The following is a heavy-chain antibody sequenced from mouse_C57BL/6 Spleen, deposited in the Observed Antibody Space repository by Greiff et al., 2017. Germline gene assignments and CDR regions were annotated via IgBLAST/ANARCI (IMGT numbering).Heavy chain of an antibody. CDR3: ARGRYYGSSYGFAY. CDR1: GYTFPSYW. CDR2: LDPSDSYT. Sequence: QVQLQQPGAELVMPGASVKLSCKASGYTFPSYWMHWVKQRPGQGLEWIGELDPSDSYTNYTPKFQGKSTLTVDKSSRTAYMQLSSLTSEDSAVYYCARGRYYGSSYGFAYWGQGTLVTVAA. V-gene: IGHV1-69*01. D-gene: IGHD1-1*01. J-gene: IGHJ3*01.